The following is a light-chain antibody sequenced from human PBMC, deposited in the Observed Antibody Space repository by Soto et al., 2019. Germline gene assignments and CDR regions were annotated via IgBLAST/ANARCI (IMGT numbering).Light chain of an antibody. V-gene: IGLV1-44*01. Sequence: QSVLTQPPSASGTHGQRVTISCSGSSSNIGDNPVNWYQQVPGAAPKLLIYINDQRPSGVPDRFSGSKSGTSASLAISGLQPEDEADYYCAAWDDSLNALFGTGTKLTVL. CDR3: AAWDDSLNAL. CDR2: IND. J-gene: IGLJ1*01. CDR1: SSNIGDNP.